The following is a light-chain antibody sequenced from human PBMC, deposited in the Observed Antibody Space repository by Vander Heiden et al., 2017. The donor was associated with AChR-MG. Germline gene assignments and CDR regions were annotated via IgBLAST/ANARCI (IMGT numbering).Light chain of an antibody. CDR2: AAS. CDR3: QQYNSYPLT. CDR1: QAFSNH. V-gene: IGKV1-16*02. J-gene: IGKJ4*01. Sequence: DILLTRTPCSLSASIQGRVPLPSPARQAFSNHLAWFQQKPGKAPKSLIYAASSLQGGVPAKFSGSGSGTDFTLTISSLEPEDFATYYCQQYNSYPLTFGGGTKVEIK.